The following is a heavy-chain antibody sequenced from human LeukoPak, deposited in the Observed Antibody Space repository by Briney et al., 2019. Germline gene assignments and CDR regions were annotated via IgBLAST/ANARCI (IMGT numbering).Heavy chain of an antibody. CDR1: GFTFEEYG. Sequence: GGSLRLSCAASGFTFEEYGMHWVRLVPGKGLEWVSGINWNGGKIDYADSVKGRFTISRDNAKNSLYLQMNSLRVDDTAFYYCAKDMKYFDWFRGAFDIWGQGTMVTVSS. J-gene: IGHJ3*02. V-gene: IGHV3-9*01. CDR2: INWNGGKI. CDR3: AKDMKYFDWFRGAFDI. D-gene: IGHD3-9*01.